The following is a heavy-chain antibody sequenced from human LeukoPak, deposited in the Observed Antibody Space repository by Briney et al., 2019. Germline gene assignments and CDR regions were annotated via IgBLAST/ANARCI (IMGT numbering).Heavy chain of an antibody. CDR2: ISSSSYTI. D-gene: IGHD2-2*01. J-gene: IGHJ2*01. CDR1: GFIFSSYS. CDR3: AREGCSTTSCYRPWYFDL. V-gene: IGHV3-48*02. Sequence: GGSLRLSCAASGFIFSSYSMNWVRQAPGKGLEWISHISSSSYTIYYADSVKGRFTISRDNAKNSLYLQMNSLRDEDTAVYYCAREGCSTTSCYRPWYFDLWGRGTLDTVSS.